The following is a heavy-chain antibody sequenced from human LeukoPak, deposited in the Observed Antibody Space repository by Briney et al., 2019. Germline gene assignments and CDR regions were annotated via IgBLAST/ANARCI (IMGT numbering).Heavy chain of an antibody. CDR3: ARETYYYGSGNLRYYYYGMDV. D-gene: IGHD3-10*01. CDR1: GYTFTSYG. V-gene: IGHV1-18*04. J-gene: IGHJ6*04. Sequence: ASVKVSCKASGYTFTSYGISWVRQAPGQGLEWMGWISAYNGNTNYAQKLQGRVTMTTDTSTSTAYMALRSLRSDDTAVYYCARETYYYGSGNLRYYYYGMDVWGKGTTVTVSS. CDR2: ISAYNGNT.